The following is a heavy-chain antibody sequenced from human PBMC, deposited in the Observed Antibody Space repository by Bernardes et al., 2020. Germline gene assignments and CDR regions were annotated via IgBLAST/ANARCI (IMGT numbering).Heavy chain of an antibody. CDR2: IYWNDDK. J-gene: IGHJ5*02. D-gene: IGHD1-7*01. CDR3: AHLGITGTTGWFDP. V-gene: IGHV2-5*01. Sequence: SGPTLVKPTQTLTLTCTFSGFSLSTSGVGVGWIRQPPGKALEWLALIYWNDDKHYSPSLKSRLTITKDTSKNQVVLTMTNMDPVDTATYYCAHLGITGTTGWFDPWGQGTLVTVSS. CDR1: GFSLSTSGVG.